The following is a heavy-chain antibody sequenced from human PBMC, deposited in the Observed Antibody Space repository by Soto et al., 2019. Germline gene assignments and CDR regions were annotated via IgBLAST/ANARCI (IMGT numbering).Heavy chain of an antibody. D-gene: IGHD3-10*01. V-gene: IGHV3-7*05. J-gene: IGHJ4*02. CDR2: IKQDGRKK. CDR1: GFTFSGYW. CDR3: VRDWSSEGDF. Sequence: GGSLRLSCAAAGFTFSGYWMTWVRQAPGKGLEWVANIKQDGRKKNYVDSVKGRFTISRDNAKNSVFLQMSSLRVEDTAVYYCVRDWSSEGDFWGQGTLVTASS.